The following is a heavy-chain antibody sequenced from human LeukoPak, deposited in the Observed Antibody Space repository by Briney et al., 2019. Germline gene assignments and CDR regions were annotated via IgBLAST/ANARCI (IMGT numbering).Heavy chain of an antibody. D-gene: IGHD3-9*01. CDR2: IIPILGIA. J-gene: IGHJ5*02. CDR3: ARDLRYFDWLSPNWFDP. Sequence: ASVKVSCKASGGTFISYAISWVRQAPGQGLEWMGRIIPILGIANYAQKFQGRVTITADKSTSTAYMELSSLRSEDTAVYYCARDLRYFDWLSPNWFDPWGQGTLVTVSS. V-gene: IGHV1-69*04. CDR1: GGTFISYA.